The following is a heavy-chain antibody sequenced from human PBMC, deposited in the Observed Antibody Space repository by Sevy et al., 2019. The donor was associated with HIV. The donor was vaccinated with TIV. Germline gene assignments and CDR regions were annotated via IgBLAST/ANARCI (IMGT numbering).Heavy chain of an antibody. D-gene: IGHD3-16*01. Sequence: GGSLRLSCAASGFTFSANWMNWVRQAPGKGLEWVTNIKGDGSEKHYVESVGGRFTISRDNAKNLLYLQMNSLGVEDTAVYYCAHETFGRFESWGQGTLVTVSS. J-gene: IGHJ4*02. CDR3: AHETFGRFES. CDR2: IKGDGSEK. V-gene: IGHV3-7*01. CDR1: GFTFSANW.